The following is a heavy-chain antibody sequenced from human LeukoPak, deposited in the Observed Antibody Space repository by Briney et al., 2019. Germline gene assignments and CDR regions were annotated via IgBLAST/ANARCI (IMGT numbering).Heavy chain of an antibody. V-gene: IGHV1-69*13. CDR2: IIPIFGTA. CDR1: GGTFSSYA. J-gene: IGHJ6*02. Sequence: SVKVSCKASGGTFSSYAISWVRQAPGQGLEWMGGIIPIFGTANYAQKFQGRVTITADESTSTAYMELSSLRSEDTAVYYCARLYESYYYYGMDAWGQGTTVTVSS. CDR3: ARLYESYYYYGMDA. D-gene: IGHD2-8*01.